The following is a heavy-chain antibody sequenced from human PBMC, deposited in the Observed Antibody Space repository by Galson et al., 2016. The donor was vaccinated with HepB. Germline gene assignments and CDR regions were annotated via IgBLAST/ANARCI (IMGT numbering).Heavy chain of an antibody. V-gene: IGHV3-74*01. J-gene: IGHJ4*02. Sequence: SLRLSCATSGFTFTHHQMHWVRQVPGKGLVWVSRIEPDGSRPIYADSVEGRFTISRDNAENTLYLQMNSLRADDTAVYYCARDLSGPDYWGQGTLVTVSS. CDR1: GFTFTHHQ. CDR3: ARDLSGPDY. CDR2: IEPDGSRP.